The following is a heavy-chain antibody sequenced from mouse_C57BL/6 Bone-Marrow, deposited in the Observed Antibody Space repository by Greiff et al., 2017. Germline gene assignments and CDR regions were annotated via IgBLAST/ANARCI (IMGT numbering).Heavy chain of an antibody. D-gene: IGHD1-1*01. Sequence: DVMLVESGGGLVQPGGSLKLSCAASGFTFSDYYMYWVRQTPEKRLEWVAYISNGGGSTSYPDTVKGRFTISIDNAKNTLYLHMSSLTSEDTAMDYGASHYYYGSRMYFEVWGTGTTVTVAS. V-gene: IGHV5-12*01. J-gene: IGHJ1*03. CDR1: GFTFSDYY. CDR3: ASHYYYGSRMYFEV. CDR2: ISNGGGST.